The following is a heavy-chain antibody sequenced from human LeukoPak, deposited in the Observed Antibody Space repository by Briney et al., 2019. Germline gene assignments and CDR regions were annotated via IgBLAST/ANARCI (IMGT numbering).Heavy chain of an antibody. Sequence: ASVKVSCKASGYTFTSYAMRWVRQAPGQRLEWMGWINAGNGNTKYSQKFQGRVTITRDTSAGTAYMELSSLRSEDTAVYYCAREYGDFEIYYFDYWGQGTLVTVSS. CDR1: GYTFTSYA. V-gene: IGHV1-3*01. CDR3: AREYGDFEIYYFDY. J-gene: IGHJ4*02. D-gene: IGHD4-17*01. CDR2: INAGNGNT.